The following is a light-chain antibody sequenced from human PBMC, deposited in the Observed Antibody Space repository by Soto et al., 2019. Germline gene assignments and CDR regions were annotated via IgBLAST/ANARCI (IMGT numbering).Light chain of an antibody. V-gene: IGLV2-14*01. CDR1: SSDLAIYNY. J-gene: IGLJ1*01. CDR2: QLT. CDR3: SSYTDSSNYV. Sequence: QSALTQPASVSGSPGQSIPIACTGTSSDLAIYNYVSWYQQQPGKAPKLMIDQLTNRPSGVSNRFSGSRSVNTASLTNSGLKAEDEADYYCSSYTDSSNYVLGTGTKLTVL.